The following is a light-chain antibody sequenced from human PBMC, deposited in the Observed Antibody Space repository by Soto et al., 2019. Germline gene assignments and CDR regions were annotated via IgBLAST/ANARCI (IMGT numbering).Light chain of an antibody. CDR2: AAS. J-gene: IGKJ1*01. Sequence: EIVMTQSPATLSVSPGERATLSCRASQSVNRNLAWYQQKPGQAPRLLIYAASTRATGIPARFSGSGSETEFTLTISRLQSEDFAIYYCQQYNYWWTFGQGTKVEI. V-gene: IGKV3-15*01. CDR1: QSVNRN. CDR3: QQYNYWWT.